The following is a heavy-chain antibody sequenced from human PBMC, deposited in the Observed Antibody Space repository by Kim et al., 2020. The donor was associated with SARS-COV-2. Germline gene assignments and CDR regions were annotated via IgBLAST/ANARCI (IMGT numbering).Heavy chain of an antibody. CDR3: ASGPYYYDSGAYYHDY. CDR1: GFTFADYA. D-gene: IGHD3-22*01. V-gene: IGHV3-49*04. CDR2: IRSKRNGGTT. Sequence: GGSLRLSCATSGFTFADYAMYWVRQAPGKGLEWVAFIRSKRNGGTTEYAVSVRGSFTISRDDSKRIAYMQMIGLKTKDTYVYFSASGPYYYDSGAYYHDYWGQGTLVTVSS. J-gene: IGHJ4*02.